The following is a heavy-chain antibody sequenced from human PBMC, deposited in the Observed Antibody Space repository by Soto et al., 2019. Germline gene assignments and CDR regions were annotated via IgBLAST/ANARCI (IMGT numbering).Heavy chain of an antibody. Sequence: PGGSLRLSCAASGFIFSNYAMSWVRQAPGRGLEWVSAISGSGATTYYPDSVKGRFTISRDNSKNTLYLQMNNLRADDTAVYYCTKGGIPRRYNIPKVDFDYWGQGSLVTVSP. CDR1: GFIFSNYA. D-gene: IGHD1-1*01. J-gene: IGHJ4*02. CDR2: ISGSGATT. V-gene: IGHV3-23*01. CDR3: TKGGIPRRYNIPKVDFDY.